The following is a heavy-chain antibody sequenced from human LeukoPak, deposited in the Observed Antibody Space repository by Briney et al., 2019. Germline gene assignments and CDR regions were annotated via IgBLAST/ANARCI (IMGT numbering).Heavy chain of an antibody. V-gene: IGHV1-46*01. CDR1: GYIFTSFY. CDR3: ARNSWGLDC. J-gene: IGHJ4*02. CDR2: INTNSGGT. Sequence: GASVRVSCKASGYIFTSFYIHWIRQAPGQGLEWMGVINTNSGGTTYAQKFQGRVTMTRDTSTSTHYMELRSLRSEDTAVYYCARNSWGLDCWGQGILVTVSS. D-gene: IGHD7-27*01.